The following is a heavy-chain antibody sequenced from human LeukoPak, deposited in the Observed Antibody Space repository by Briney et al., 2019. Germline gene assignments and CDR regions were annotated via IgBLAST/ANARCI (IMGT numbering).Heavy chain of an antibody. V-gene: IGHV5-51*01. CDR1: GYSFTSYW. CDR3: ARLWAPIGSSWYFWFDP. Sequence: GESLKISCKGSGYSFTSYWIGWVRQMPGKGLEWMGIIYPGDSDTRYSPSFQGQVTISADKSISTAYLQWSSLKASDTAMYYCARLWAPIGSSWYFWFDPWGQGTLVTVSS. D-gene: IGHD6-13*01. J-gene: IGHJ5*02. CDR2: IYPGDSDT.